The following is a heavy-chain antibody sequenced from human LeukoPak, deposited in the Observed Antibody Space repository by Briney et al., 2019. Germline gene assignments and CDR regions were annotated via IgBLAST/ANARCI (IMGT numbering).Heavy chain of an antibody. Sequence: PGGSLRLSCAAPGFTFSSYSMSWVRQAPGKGLECVSYISSGSSTIYYADSVKGRFTISRDNAKNSQYLQMNSLRDEDTAVYYCARSRGGWFDPWGQGTLVTVSS. CDR3: ARSRGGWFDP. V-gene: IGHV3-48*02. J-gene: IGHJ5*02. D-gene: IGHD3-10*01. CDR2: ISSGSSTI. CDR1: GFTFSSYS.